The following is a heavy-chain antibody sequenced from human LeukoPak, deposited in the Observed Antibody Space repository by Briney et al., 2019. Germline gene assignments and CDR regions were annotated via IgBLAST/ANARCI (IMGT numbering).Heavy chain of an antibody. J-gene: IGHJ4*02. Sequence: ASVKVSCKASGGTFSSYAVSWVRQAPGQGLEWMGGIILIFGTANYAQKFQGRVTITADESTSTAYMELSSLRSEDTAVYYCARSPGGDDIYFDYWGQGTLVTVSS. CDR1: GGTFSSYA. V-gene: IGHV1-69*13. D-gene: IGHD2-21*02. CDR3: ARSPGGDDIYFDY. CDR2: IILIFGTA.